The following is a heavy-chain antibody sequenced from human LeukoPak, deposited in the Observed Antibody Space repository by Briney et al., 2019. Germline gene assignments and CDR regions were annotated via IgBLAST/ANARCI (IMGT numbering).Heavy chain of an antibody. J-gene: IGHJ4*02. D-gene: IGHD5-12*01. Sequence: ASVKVSCKASGYTFTSYAMHWVRQAPGQRLEWMGWINAGNGNTKYSQKFLGRVTITRDTSASTAYMELSSLRSEDTAVYYCARGDHPKRGLVATTHPLGYWGQGTLVTVSS. CDR3: ARGDHPKRGLVATTHPLGY. CDR2: INAGNGNT. V-gene: IGHV1-3*01. CDR1: GYTFTSYA.